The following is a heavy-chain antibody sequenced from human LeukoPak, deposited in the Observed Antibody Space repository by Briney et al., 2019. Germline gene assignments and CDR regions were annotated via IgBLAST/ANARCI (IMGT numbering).Heavy chain of an antibody. Sequence: GRSLRLSCAASGFTFSSYAMHWVRQAPGKGLEWVAVISYDGSNKYYAGSVKGRFTISRDNSKNTLYLQMNSLRAEDTAVYYCARDNYYGSGSYYYYGMDVWGQGTTVTVSS. V-gene: IGHV3-30-3*01. CDR2: ISYDGSNK. CDR3: ARDNYYGSGSYYYYGMDV. CDR1: GFTFSSYA. J-gene: IGHJ6*02. D-gene: IGHD3-10*01.